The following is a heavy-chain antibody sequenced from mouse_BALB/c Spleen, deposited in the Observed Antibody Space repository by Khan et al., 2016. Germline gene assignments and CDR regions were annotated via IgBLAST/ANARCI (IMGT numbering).Heavy chain of an antibody. CDR2: ISYSGST. CDR1: GYSITSDYA. V-gene: IGHV3-2*02. Sequence: EVELVESGPGLVKPSQSLSLTCTVTGYSITSDYAWNWIRQFPGNKLEWLGYISYSGSTSYNPSLKSRISITRDTSKYQFFLQLNSVTTEDTATSYCASAYGFYAWFAYWGQGTLVTVSA. J-gene: IGHJ3*01. D-gene: IGHD2-3*01. CDR3: ASAYGFYAWFAY.